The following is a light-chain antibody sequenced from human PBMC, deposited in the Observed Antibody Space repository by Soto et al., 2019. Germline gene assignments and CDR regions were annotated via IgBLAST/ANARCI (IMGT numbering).Light chain of an antibody. V-gene: IGLV2-8*01. CDR3: KSYAGSNTYV. CDR1: KNDMGVYDF. Sequence: QSALTPPPSASGTPGQSVTISWTGTKNDMGVYDFVSWYQHHPGKAPRLIIYEVVQRPSGVPDRFSGSKSGNTASLTVSGLQAADEADYCCKSYAGSNTYVFGSGTKVTVL. CDR2: EVV. J-gene: IGLJ1*01.